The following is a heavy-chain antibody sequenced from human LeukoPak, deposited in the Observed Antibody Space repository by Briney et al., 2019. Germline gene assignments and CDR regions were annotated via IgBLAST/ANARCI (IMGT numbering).Heavy chain of an antibody. CDR1: GFTFNSYA. J-gene: IGHJ4*02. CDR2: ISGSGGST. D-gene: IGHD2-15*01. Sequence: GGSLRLSCAACGFTFNSYAMSWVRQAPGKGLEWVSAISGSGGSTYYADSVKGRFTISRDNSKNTLYLQMNSLRAEDTAVYYCAKVRPVVAATGSDYWGQGTLVTVSS. CDR3: AKVRPVVAATGSDY. V-gene: IGHV3-23*01.